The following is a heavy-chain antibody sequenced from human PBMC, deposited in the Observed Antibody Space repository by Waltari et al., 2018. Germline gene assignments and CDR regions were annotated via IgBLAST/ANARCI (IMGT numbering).Heavy chain of an antibody. CDR3: ARLNGYSSSWYPPYFDY. Sequence: QLQLQESGPGLVKPSETLSLTCTVSGGSISSSSYYWGWIRQPPGKGLEWIGSIYYSGSTYYNPSLKSRVTISVDTSKNQFSLKLSSVTAADTAVYYCARLNGYSSSWYPPYFDYWGQGTLVTVSS. D-gene: IGHD6-13*01. CDR2: IYYSGST. J-gene: IGHJ4*02. V-gene: IGHV4-39*07. CDR1: GGSISSSSYY.